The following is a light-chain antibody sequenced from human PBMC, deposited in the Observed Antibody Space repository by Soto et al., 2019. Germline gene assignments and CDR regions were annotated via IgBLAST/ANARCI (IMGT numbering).Light chain of an antibody. V-gene: IGKV3-20*01. Sequence: EFVMTQSPAALSVSPRERATLSCRASQSVSSRYLGWYQQRPGQAPRLLIYGASSRATGIPDRFSGSGSGTDFTLTISRLEPEDFAVYYCQQYGTSWTFGQGAKVDI. CDR3: QQYGTSWT. CDR2: GAS. J-gene: IGKJ1*01. CDR1: QSVSSRY.